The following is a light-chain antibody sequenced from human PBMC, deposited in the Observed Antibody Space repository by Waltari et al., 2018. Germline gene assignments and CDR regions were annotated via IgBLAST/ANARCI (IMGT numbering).Light chain of an antibody. V-gene: IGLV2-14*03. CDR1: ATDIGGYDL. Sequence: QSALTQPASVFGSLGQSVTISCTGTATDIGGYDLVPWYQQHSGKAPKLLIFAVSNRPSEISARFSASKSGNTASLSISGLQTEDEADYHCTSYTSKNTFIFGGGTRLTVL. CDR3: TSYTSKNTFI. CDR2: AVS. J-gene: IGLJ2*01.